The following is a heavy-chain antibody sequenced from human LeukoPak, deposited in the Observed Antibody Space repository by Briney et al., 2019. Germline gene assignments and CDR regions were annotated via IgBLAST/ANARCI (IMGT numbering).Heavy chain of an antibody. Sequence: GSPRLSCAASGFIFRNYWMSWVRQAPGKGLEWVANIKEDGSEKYYVESVKGRFTISRDNAKNSLYLQMSSLRAEDTAVYYCARGVIIRGRLDPWGQGTLVTVSS. CDR3: ARGVIIRGRLDP. V-gene: IGHV3-7*01. CDR1: GFIFRNYW. CDR2: IKEDGSEK. J-gene: IGHJ5*02. D-gene: IGHD3-16*02.